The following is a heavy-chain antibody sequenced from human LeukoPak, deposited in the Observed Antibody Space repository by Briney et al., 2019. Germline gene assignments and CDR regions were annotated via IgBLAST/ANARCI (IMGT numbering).Heavy chain of an antibody. J-gene: IGHJ3*02. V-gene: IGHV3-48*03. CDR2: SSSSGSTI. D-gene: IGHD3-22*01. CDR1: GFTFSSYE. Sequence: GGSLRLSCAASGFTFSSYEMNWVRQAPGKGLEWVSYSSSSGSTIYYADSVKGRFTISRDNAKNSLYLQMNSLRAEDTAVYYCARDWRDSSGKFPNDAFDIWGQGTMVTVSS. CDR3: ARDWRDSSGKFPNDAFDI.